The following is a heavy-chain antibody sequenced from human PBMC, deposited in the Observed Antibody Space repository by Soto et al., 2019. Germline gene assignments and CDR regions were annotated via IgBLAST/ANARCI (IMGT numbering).Heavy chain of an antibody. J-gene: IGHJ4*02. CDR1: GYTFTVYY. V-gene: IGHV1-2*02. Sequence: GASVKVSCKASGYTFTVYYMHWVRQAPGQGLEWMGWINPNSGGTNYAQKFQGRVTMTRDTSISTAYMELSRLRSDDTAVYYCARSGSSGWYGLVDYWGQGTLVTVSS. CDR2: INPNSGGT. CDR3: ARSGSSGWYGLVDY. D-gene: IGHD6-19*01.